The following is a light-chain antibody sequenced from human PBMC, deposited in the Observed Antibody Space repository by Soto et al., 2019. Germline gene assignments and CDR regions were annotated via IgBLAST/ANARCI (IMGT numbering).Light chain of an antibody. CDR3: SSYSGSNDSWV. V-gene: IGLV2-8*01. CDR1: SSDIGAYNY. CDR2: EVS. J-gene: IGLJ3*02. Sequence: QSALTQPPSASGSPGQSVTISCTGTSSDIGAYNYVSWYQQHPGKAPKLMIHEVSKRPSGVPDRFSGSKSGNTASLTVSGLQAEDEADYYCSSYSGSNDSWVFGGGTKVTVL.